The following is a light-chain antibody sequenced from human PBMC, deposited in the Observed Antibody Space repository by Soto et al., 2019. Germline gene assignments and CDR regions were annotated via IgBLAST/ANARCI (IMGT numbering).Light chain of an antibody. CDR1: HSVSSS. CDR3: QVRAVWLY. Sequence: ERAVLSTRASHSVSSSLAWYQHKAGQPPRLFMYVALTMAPGIPARFSGSGSGTDFTLTIFCLQAEDVTGDYCQVRAVWLY. J-gene: IGKJ2*03. CDR2: VAL. V-gene: IGKV3D-15*01.